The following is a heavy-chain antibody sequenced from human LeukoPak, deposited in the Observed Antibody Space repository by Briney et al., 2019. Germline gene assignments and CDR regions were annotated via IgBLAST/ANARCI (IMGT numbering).Heavy chain of an antibody. CDR1: GFTFSSYG. D-gene: IGHD4-17*01. CDR3: ARENDYDFDY. J-gene: IGHJ4*02. V-gene: IGHV3-30*02. Sequence: GGSLRLSCAASGFTFSSYGMHWVRQAPGKGLEWVAFIRYDGGNKYYADSVKVRFTISRDNSKNTLYLQMNSLRAEDTAVYYCARENDYDFDYWGQGTLVTVSS. CDR2: IRYDGGNK.